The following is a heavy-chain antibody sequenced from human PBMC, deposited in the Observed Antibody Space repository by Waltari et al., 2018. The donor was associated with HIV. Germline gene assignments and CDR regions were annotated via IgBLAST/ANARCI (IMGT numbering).Heavy chain of an antibody. CDR2: IKTRSGGT. V-gene: IGHV1-2*04. CDR1: GYIFTDNF. Sequence: QVELVQPEAAVGKPGASVKVSCEAYGYIFTDNFIHWVRQAPGQGLEWMGWIKTRSGGTKVAQKFQGWVTMNMYMSTTTAYMELRRLTDDDTAIYYCAREGMKYFDLWGRGTLVTVSS. J-gene: IGHJ2*01. CDR3: AREGMKYFDL. D-gene: IGHD3-10*01.